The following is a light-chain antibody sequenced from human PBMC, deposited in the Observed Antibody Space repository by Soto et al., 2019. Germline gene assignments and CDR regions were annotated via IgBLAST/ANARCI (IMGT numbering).Light chain of an antibody. J-gene: IGLJ2*01. V-gene: IGLV2-14*01. CDR3: SSYTSRSTLQGV. Sequence: QSALTQPASVSGSPGQSITLSCTGTSSDVGGYNYVSWYQPHPGKAPKLMIYDVSNRPSGVSNRFSGSKSGNTASLTISGLQAEDEAAYYCSSYTSRSTLQGVFGGGTQLTVL. CDR2: DVS. CDR1: SSDVGGYNY.